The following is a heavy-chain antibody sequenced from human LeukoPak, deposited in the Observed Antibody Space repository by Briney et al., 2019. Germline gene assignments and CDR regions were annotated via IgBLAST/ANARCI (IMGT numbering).Heavy chain of an antibody. Sequence: QPGGSLSLSCAASGISFNNYWMHWVRQAPGKGLVWVSRVNSDGSSTVYADSVKGRFTISRDNARTTVYLQMSSLRLDDTATYYCATGLGHYYDYWGQGSLVTVSS. D-gene: IGHD3-22*01. CDR3: ATGLGHYYDY. J-gene: IGHJ4*02. CDR2: VNSDGSST. V-gene: IGHV3-74*01. CDR1: GISFNNYW.